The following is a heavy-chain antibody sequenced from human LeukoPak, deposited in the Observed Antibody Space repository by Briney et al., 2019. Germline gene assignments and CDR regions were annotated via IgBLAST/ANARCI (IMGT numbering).Heavy chain of an antibody. J-gene: IGHJ4*02. Sequence: SETLSLTCTVSGGSISPDYWSWIRQPPGKGLEWVGYIYYSGNTNYSPSLKSRVTISVDTSKNQFSLKLSSVTAADTAVYYCARTGVRGYCSGGSCYFDDYWGQGTLVTVSS. D-gene: IGHD2-15*01. CDR3: ARTGVRGYCSGGSCYFDDY. CDR1: GGSISPDY. V-gene: IGHV4-59*08. CDR2: IYYSGNT.